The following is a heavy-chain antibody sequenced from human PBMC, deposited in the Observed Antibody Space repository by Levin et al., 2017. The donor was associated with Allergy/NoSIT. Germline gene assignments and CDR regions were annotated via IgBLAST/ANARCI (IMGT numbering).Heavy chain of an antibody. D-gene: IGHD3-10*01. CDR2: IYYSRST. J-gene: IGHJ4*02. Sequence: PSETLSLTCTVPGASISSYYWSWIRQPPGKGLEWIGHIYYSRSTNYNASLKSRVTISVDTSNNQFSLSQCSVTAADTDVYYCARMDYYGSDYYFDYWGQGTLVTVSS. CDR1: GASISSYY. CDR3: ARMDYYGSDYYFDY. V-gene: IGHV4-59*01.